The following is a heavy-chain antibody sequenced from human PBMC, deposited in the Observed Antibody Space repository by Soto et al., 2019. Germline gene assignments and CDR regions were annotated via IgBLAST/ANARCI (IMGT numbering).Heavy chain of an antibody. D-gene: IGHD6-13*01. CDR2: MYHSGST. Sequence: PSETLSLTCAVSGGSISSCGYSWSWIRQPPGKGLEWIGYMYHSGSTYYNPSLKSRVTISIDRSKNQFSLKLSSVTASDTAVYFCASHSWYLGDNFFRPWGQGILVTVSS. V-gene: IGHV4-30-2*01. CDR1: GGSISSCGYS. J-gene: IGHJ5*02. CDR3: ASHSWYLGDNFFRP.